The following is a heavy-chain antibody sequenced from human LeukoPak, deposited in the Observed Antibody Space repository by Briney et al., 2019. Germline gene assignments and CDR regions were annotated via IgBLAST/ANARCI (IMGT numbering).Heavy chain of an antibody. CDR2: IYYGGST. Sequence: SQTLSLTCSVSGGSIGRYYWSWIRQPPGKGLEWIGYIYYGGSTNYNPSLKSRVTISADTSKNQFSLKLSSVTAADTAVYYCASYSGYAVAFDIWGQGTMVTVSS. D-gene: IGHD5-12*01. CDR3: ASYSGYAVAFDI. J-gene: IGHJ3*02. CDR1: GGSIGRYY. V-gene: IGHV4-59*01.